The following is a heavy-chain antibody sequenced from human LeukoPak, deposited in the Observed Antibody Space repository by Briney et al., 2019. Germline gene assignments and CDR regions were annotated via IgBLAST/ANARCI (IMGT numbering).Heavy chain of an antibody. CDR1: GFTASSNY. Sequence: GGSLRLSCAASGFTASSNYMSWVSHAPGKGLEWVSFIYSGGSRYYAESEKGRFTISRDNSKNTLYLQMNSLRAEDTAVYYCAKDKSIAVAGIFDYWGQGTLVTVSS. V-gene: IGHV3-66*01. J-gene: IGHJ4*02. CDR2: IYSGGSR. CDR3: AKDKSIAVAGIFDY. D-gene: IGHD6-19*01.